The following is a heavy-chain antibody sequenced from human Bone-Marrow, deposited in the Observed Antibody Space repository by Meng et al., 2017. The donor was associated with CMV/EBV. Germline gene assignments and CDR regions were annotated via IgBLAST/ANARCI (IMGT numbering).Heavy chain of an antibody. CDR2: INPNSGGT. J-gene: IGHJ4*02. D-gene: IGHD3-10*01. Sequence: ASVKVSCKASGYTFTGYYMHWVRRAPGQGLEWMGWINPNSGGTNYAQKFQGRVTMTRDTSISTAYMELSRLRSDDTAVYYCARALIRGVRIDYWGQGTLVTVSS. V-gene: IGHV1-2*02. CDR1: GYTFTGYY. CDR3: ARALIRGVRIDY.